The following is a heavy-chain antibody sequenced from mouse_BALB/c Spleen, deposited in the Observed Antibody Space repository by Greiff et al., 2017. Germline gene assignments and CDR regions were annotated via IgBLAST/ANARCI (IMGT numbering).Heavy chain of an antibody. CDR1: GFTFTDYY. Sequence: EVNLVESGGGLVQPGGSLRLSCATSGFTFTDYYMSWVRQPPGKALEWLGFIRNKANGYTTEYSASVKGRFTISRDNSQSILYLQMNTLRAEDSATYYCARGGYFDYGGQGTTLTVSS. CDR3: ARGGYFDY. J-gene: IGHJ2*01. V-gene: IGHV7-3*02. CDR2: IRNKANGYTT.